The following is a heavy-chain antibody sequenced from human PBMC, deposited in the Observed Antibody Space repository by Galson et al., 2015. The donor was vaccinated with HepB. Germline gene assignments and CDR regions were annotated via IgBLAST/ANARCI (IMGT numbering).Heavy chain of an antibody. Sequence: SLRLSCAASGFTFRNYWMHWVRQVPGRGLVWVSRMNSDATSTTYADSVKGRFTISRDNAKNTLYLQMNSLRVEDSAVYYCAREGFWSGFYRSPMDVWGKGTTVTVSS. J-gene: IGHJ6*03. CDR3: AREGFWSGFYRSPMDV. CDR1: GFTFRNYW. D-gene: IGHD3-3*01. V-gene: IGHV3-74*01. CDR2: MNSDATST.